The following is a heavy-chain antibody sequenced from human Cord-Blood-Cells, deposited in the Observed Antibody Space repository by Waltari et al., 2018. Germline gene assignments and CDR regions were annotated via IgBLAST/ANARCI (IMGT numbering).Heavy chain of an antibody. V-gene: IGHV4-34*01. Sequence: QVQLQQWGAGLLKPSETLSLTCAVYGGSFSGYYCSWIRQPPGKGREWIGEINHSGSTNYNPSLKSRVTISVDTSKNQFSLKLSSVTAADTAVYYCASLALYGSGSYYNGDAFDIWGQGTMVTVSS. D-gene: IGHD3-10*01. J-gene: IGHJ3*02. CDR3: ASLALYGSGSYYNGDAFDI. CDR1: GGSFSGYY. CDR2: INHSGST.